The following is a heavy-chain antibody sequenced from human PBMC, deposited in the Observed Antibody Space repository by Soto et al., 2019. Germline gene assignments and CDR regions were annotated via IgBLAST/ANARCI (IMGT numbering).Heavy chain of an antibody. Sequence: QVHLVQSGAEVKKSGASVKVSCKGSGYDFTTYGITWVRQAPGQGLEWMAWISAHNGNTDYAQKLQGRVTVTRDTSTSTAYMELRSLRSDDTAVYYCARGRYGDDWGQVDLVTVSS. CDR1: GYDFTTYG. CDR3: ARGRYGDD. CDR2: ISAHNGNT. J-gene: IGHJ4*02. D-gene: IGHD1-1*01. V-gene: IGHV1-18*01.